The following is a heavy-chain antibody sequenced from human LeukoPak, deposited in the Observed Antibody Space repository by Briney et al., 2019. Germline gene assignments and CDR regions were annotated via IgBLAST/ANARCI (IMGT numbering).Heavy chain of an antibody. D-gene: IGHD1-14*01. CDR3: ARDITGSFDY. CDR1: GESISGFY. V-gene: IGHV4-59*12. J-gene: IGHJ4*02. CDR2: IYYSGST. Sequence: SETLSLTCTVSGESISGFYWTWIRPPPGKGLEWIGYIYYSGSTYYNPSLKSRVTISVDTSKNQFSLKLSSVTAADTAVYYCARDITGSFDYWGQGNLVTVSS.